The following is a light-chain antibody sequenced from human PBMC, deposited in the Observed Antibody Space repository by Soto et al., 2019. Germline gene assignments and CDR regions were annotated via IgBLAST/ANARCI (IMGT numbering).Light chain of an antibody. Sequence: QSMLTQPASVSGSPGQSITISFTGTSSDVCGYDYVSWYQLHPGKAPKLMVFEVNNRPSGVSYRFSGSKSGNTASLTISGLEADDAADYFCSSSSITTAYLFGTGTKVTVL. CDR3: SSSSITTAYL. V-gene: IGLV2-14*01. CDR2: EVN. J-gene: IGLJ1*01. CDR1: SSDVCGYDY.